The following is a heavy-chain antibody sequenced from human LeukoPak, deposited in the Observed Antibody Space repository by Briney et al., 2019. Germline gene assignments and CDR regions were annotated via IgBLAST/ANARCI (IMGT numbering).Heavy chain of an antibody. CDR2: ISYDGSNK. CDR1: GFIFSSYG. Sequence: GGSLRLSCAASGFIFSSYGMHWVRQAPGKGLEWVAVISYDGSNKYYADSVKGRFTTSRDNSKNTLYLQMNSLRAEDTAVYYCAKDRSRYYYDSSGYVFGSCPDYWGQGTLVTVSS. CDR3: AKDRSRYYYDSSGYVFGSCPDY. D-gene: IGHD3-22*01. V-gene: IGHV3-30*18. J-gene: IGHJ4*02.